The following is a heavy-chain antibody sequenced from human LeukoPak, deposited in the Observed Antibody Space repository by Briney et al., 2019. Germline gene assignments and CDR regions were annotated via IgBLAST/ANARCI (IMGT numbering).Heavy chain of an antibody. CDR1: GGSISSGNYY. V-gene: IGHV4-61*02. D-gene: IGHD1-1*01. Sequence: PSETLSLTCTVSGGSISSGNYYWSWIRQPAGRGLEWIGRIYTSGSTTYNPSLKSRVTISVDTSKNQFSLKLSSVTAADTAVYYCARENGARFDYWGQGTLVTVSS. J-gene: IGHJ4*02. CDR2: IYTSGST. CDR3: ARENGARFDY.